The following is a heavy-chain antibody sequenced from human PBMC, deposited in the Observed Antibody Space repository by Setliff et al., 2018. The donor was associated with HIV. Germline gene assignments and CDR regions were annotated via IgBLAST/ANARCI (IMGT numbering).Heavy chain of an antibody. CDR2: IYQTGSI. CDR1: GYSITNGYY. V-gene: IGHV4-38-2*02. CDR3: ARQAWHSGRNGYFVDY. J-gene: IGHJ4*02. D-gene: IGHD2-15*01. Sequence: SETLSLTCSVSGYSITNGYYWGWFRQSPGKGLEWIATIYQTGSIYYNPSLQNRVTLLLDMSKNQFSLKLSSVTAADTAVYYCARQAWHSGRNGYFVDYWGQGTLVTAPQ.